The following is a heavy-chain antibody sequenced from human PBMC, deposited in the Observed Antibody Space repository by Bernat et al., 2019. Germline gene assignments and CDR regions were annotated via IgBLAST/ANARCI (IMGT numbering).Heavy chain of an antibody. CDR3: TRDPMTTVTGYYYYYYMDV. CDR1: GFTFGDYA. Sequence: EVQLVESGGGLVQPGRSLRLSCTASGFTFGDYAMSWVRQAPGKGLEWVGFIRSKAYGGTTEYAASVKGRFTISRDDSKCIAYLQMNSLITEDTAVYYCTRDPMTTVTGYYYYYYMDVWGKGTTVTVSS. J-gene: IGHJ6*03. CDR2: IRSKAYGGTT. D-gene: IGHD4-17*01. V-gene: IGHV3-49*04.